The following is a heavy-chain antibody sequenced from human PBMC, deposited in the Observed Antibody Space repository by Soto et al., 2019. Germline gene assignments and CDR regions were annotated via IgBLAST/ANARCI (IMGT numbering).Heavy chain of an antibody. J-gene: IGHJ6*02. CDR3: ARDKGSSWYYYYYGMDV. D-gene: IGHD6-13*01. CDR1: GFTFSSYG. V-gene: IGHV3-33*01. Sequence: QVQLVESGGGVVQPGRSLRLSCAASGFTFSSYGMHWVRQAPGKGLEWVAVIWYDGSNKYYADSVKGRFTISRDNSKNTLYLQMNSLRAEDTAVYYCARDKGSSWYYYYYGMDVWGQGTTVTVSS. CDR2: IWYDGSNK.